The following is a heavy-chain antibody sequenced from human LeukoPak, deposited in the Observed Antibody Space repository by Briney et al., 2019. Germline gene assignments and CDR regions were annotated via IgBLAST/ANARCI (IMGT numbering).Heavy chain of an antibody. Sequence: GGSLRLSCAASGFTFSSYGMHWVRQAPGKGLEWVAFIRYDGSNKYYADSVKGRFTISRDNSKNTLYLQMNSLRAEDTAVYYCAKSGLYYYDSSGYHWGQGTLVTVSS. J-gene: IGHJ5*02. CDR2: IRYDGSNK. D-gene: IGHD3-22*01. CDR1: GFTFSSYG. CDR3: AKSGLYYYDSSGYH. V-gene: IGHV3-30*02.